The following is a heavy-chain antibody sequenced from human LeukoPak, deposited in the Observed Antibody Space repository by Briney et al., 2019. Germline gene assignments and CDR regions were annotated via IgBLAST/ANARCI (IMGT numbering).Heavy chain of an antibody. Sequence: PGGSLTLSCVASGFTFSDYWMTWVRQAPGKGLEFVANIKQDGSYTNRVDSVKGRFTISRDNARNLLYLQMNSLRVEDTAVYYCVRDNWDAYFDYWGQGDLVTVSS. D-gene: IGHD3-16*01. CDR2: IKQDGSYT. CDR1: GFTFSDYW. V-gene: IGHV3-7*03. J-gene: IGHJ4*02. CDR3: VRDNWDAYFDY.